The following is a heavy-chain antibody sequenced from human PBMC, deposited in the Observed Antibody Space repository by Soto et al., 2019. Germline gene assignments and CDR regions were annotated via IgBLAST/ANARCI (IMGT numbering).Heavy chain of an antibody. CDR1: GYTFINYD. V-gene: IGHV1-8*01. D-gene: IGHD2-8*01. J-gene: IGHJ4*02. CDR2: MNPNSGNT. CDR3: ARGPRYCTNGVCYTTGGGSYYY. Sequence: QVQLVQSGAEVKKPGASVKVSCKASGYTFINYDINWVRQATGQGLEWMGWMNPNSGNTDYAQKFQGRVTMTRNTSITTAYMELSSLRSEDTAVYYCARGPRYCTNGVCYTTGGGSYYYWGQGTLVTVSS.